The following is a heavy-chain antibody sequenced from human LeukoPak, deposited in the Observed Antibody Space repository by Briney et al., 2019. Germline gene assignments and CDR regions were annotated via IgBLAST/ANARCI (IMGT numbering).Heavy chain of an antibody. D-gene: IGHD6-13*01. CDR1: GFTFSRYG. J-gene: IGHJ5*02. CDR3: ARNLGAAATPLLNWFDP. V-gene: IGHV3-33*08. Sequence: GSSLGLSCAASGFTFSRYGMHWVPQAPGKGLEWVAVIWYDGSNTCYADSLKGRFTISRDNSKNILYLQMNSLRAEDTAVYYCARNLGAAATPLLNWFDPWGQGTLVTVSS. CDR2: IWYDGSNT.